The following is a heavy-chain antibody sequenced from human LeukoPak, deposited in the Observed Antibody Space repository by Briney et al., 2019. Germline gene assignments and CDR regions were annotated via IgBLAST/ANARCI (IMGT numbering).Heavy chain of an antibody. CDR2: IYYSGSI. Sequence: PSETLSLTCTVSGGSISSTSYYWGWIRQPPGKGLEWIGSIYYSGSIYYNPSLKSRVTISVDTSKNQFSLKLSSVTAADTAVYYCARDTSHEWWISWGLDVWGKGTTVTVSS. J-gene: IGHJ6*04. V-gene: IGHV4-39*07. D-gene: IGHD2-15*01. CDR3: ARDTSHEWWISWGLDV. CDR1: GGSISSTSYY.